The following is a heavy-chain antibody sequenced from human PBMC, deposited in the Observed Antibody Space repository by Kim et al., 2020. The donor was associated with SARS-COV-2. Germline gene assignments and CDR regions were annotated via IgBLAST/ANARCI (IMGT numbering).Heavy chain of an antibody. J-gene: IGHJ4*02. D-gene: IGHD1-20*01. Sequence: TYAQKLQGRVTMTTDTSTSTVYMELRTLRSDDTATYYCARSGPSITGFDYWGQGTLVTVSS. V-gene: IGHV1-18*01. CDR3: ARSGPSITGFDY.